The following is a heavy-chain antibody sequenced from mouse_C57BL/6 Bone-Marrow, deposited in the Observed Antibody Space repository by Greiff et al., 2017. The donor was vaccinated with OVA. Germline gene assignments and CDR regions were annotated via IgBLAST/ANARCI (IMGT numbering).Heavy chain of an antibody. CDR2: IYPRSGNT. V-gene: IGHV1-81*01. J-gene: IGHJ2*01. Sequence: VMLVESGAELARPGASVKLSCKASGYTFTSYGISWVKQRTGQGLEWIGEIYPRSGNTYYNEKFKGKATLTADKSSSTAYMELRSLTSEDSAVYFCARSDYYGSPYYFDYWGQGTTLTVSS. D-gene: IGHD1-1*01. CDR3: ARSDYYGSPYYFDY. CDR1: GYTFTSYG.